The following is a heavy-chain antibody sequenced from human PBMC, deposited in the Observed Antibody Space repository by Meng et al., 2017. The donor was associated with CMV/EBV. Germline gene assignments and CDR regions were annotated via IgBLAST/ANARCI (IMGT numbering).Heavy chain of an antibody. J-gene: IGHJ2*01. CDR3: ARVRTASLHFDL. Sequence: CAASGFTFDDYGMSWVRQAPGKGLECVSGINWNGGSTGYADSVKGRFTISRDNAKNSLYLQMNSLRAEDTALYYCARVRTASLHFDLWGRGTLVTVSS. D-gene: IGHD3-10*01. CDR1: GFTFDDYG. V-gene: IGHV3-20*04. CDR2: INWNGGST.